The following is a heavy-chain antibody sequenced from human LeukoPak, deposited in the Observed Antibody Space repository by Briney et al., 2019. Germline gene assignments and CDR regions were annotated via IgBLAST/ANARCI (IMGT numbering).Heavy chain of an antibody. D-gene: IGHD3-22*01. CDR3: ARDRREDYYDSSGYFDY. V-gene: IGHV1-69*13. CDR2: IIPIFGTA. J-gene: IGHJ4*02. CDR1: GGTFSSYA. Sequence: SVKVSCKASGGTFSSYAISWVRQAPGQGLEWMGGIIPIFGTANYAQKFQGRVTITADESTSTAYMELSSLRSEDTAVYYCARDRREDYYDSSGYFDYWGQGTLVTVSS.